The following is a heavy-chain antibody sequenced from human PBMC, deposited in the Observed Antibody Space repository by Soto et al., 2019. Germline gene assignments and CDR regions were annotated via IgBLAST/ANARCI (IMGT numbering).Heavy chain of an antibody. CDR1: GGSFSGYY. Sequence: SETLSLTCAVYGGSFSGYYWSWIRQPPGKGLEWIGEINHSGSTNYNPSLKSRVTISVDTSKNQFSLKLSSVTAADTAVYYCARFGYCSGGSCYSLPRSDAFDIWGQGTMVTVSS. D-gene: IGHD2-15*01. J-gene: IGHJ3*02. CDR2: INHSGST. CDR3: ARFGYCSGGSCYSLPRSDAFDI. V-gene: IGHV4-34*01.